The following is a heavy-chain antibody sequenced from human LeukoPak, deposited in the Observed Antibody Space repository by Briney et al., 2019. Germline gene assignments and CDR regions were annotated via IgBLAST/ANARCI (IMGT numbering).Heavy chain of an antibody. V-gene: IGHV3-23*01. J-gene: IGHJ3*02. Sequence: GGSLRLSCAASGFTFSSYAMSWVRQAPGKGLEWVSAISDSGGSTYYADSVKGRFTISRDNSKNTLYLQMNSLRAEDTAVYYCAGGNRRMVDAFDIWGQGTMVTVSS. CDR3: AGGNRRMVDAFDI. CDR1: GFTFSSYA. D-gene: IGHD4-23*01. CDR2: ISDSGGST.